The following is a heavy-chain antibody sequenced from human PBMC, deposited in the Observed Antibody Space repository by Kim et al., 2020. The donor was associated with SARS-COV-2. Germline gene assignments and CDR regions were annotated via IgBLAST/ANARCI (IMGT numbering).Heavy chain of an antibody. CDR1: GFTFSSYA. V-gene: IGHV3-23*01. CDR2: ISGSGGST. CDR3: TGVPVAMASFYGLDA. J-gene: IGHJ6*02. Sequence: GGSLRLSCAASGFTFSSYAMSWVRQAPGKGLEWVSAISGSGGSTYYADSVKGRFTISRANYKNTMSLQMKILRVENTAAYFCTGVPVAMASFYGLDAWG. D-gene: IGHD2-2*01.